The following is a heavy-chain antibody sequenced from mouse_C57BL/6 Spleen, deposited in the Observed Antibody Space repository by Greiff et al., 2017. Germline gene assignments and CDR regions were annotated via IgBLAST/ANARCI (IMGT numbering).Heavy chain of an antibody. D-gene: IGHD1-1*01. V-gene: IGHV1-26*01. Sequence: EVQLQQSGPELVKPGASVKISCKASGYTFTDYYMNWVKQSHGKSLEWIGDINPNNGGTRYNQKFKGKATLTVDKSSSTAYMELRSLTSEDSAVYYCARDYGSSYLYYAMDYWGQGTSVTVSS. CDR1: GYTFTDYY. J-gene: IGHJ4*01. CDR3: ARDYGSSYLYYAMDY. CDR2: INPNNGGT.